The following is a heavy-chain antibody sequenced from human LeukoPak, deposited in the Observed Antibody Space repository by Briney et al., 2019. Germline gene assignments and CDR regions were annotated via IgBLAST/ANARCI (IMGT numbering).Heavy chain of an antibody. CDR3: ARVVTGYSGYDFRGSGGNYFDY. CDR2: INPSGGIT. Sequence: ASVKVSCKASGYTFTSYYMHWVRQAPGQGLEWMGIINPSGGITSYAQKFQGRVTMTRDTSTSTVYMELSSLRSEDTAVYYCARVVTGYSGYDFRGSGGNYFDYWGQGTLVTVSS. V-gene: IGHV1-46*01. CDR1: GYTFTSYY. J-gene: IGHJ4*02. D-gene: IGHD5-12*01.